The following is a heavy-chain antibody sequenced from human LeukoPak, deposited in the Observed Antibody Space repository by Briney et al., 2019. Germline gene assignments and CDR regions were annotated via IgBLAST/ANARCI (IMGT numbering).Heavy chain of an antibody. CDR2: INSDGSST. CDR3: ARVSSGWYSFDY. D-gene: IGHD6-19*01. Sequence: GGSLRLSCAAPGFTFSNAWMSWVRQAPGKGLEWVSRINSDGSSTSYADSVKGRFTISRDNAKNTLYLQMNSLRAEDTAVYYCARVSSGWYSFDYWGQGTLVTVSS. CDR1: GFTFSNAW. V-gene: IGHV3-74*01. J-gene: IGHJ4*02.